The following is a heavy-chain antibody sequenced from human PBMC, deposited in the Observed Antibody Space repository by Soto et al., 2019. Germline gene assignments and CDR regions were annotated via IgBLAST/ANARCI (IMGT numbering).Heavy chain of an antibody. CDR3: AKDLEDSHYYYYYGMDV. D-gene: IGHD5-18*01. Sequence: GESLKISCAASGFTFSSYAMSWVRQAPGKGLEWVSAISGSGGSTYYADSVKGRFTISRDNSKNTLYLQMNSLRAEDTAVYYCAKDLEDSHYYYYYGMDVWGQGTTVTVSS. CDR1: GFTFSSYA. J-gene: IGHJ6*02. CDR2: ISGSGGST. V-gene: IGHV3-23*01.